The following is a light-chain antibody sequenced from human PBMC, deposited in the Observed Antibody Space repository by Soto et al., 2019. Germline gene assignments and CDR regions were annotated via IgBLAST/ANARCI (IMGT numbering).Light chain of an antibody. V-gene: IGKV1-5*01. Sequence: DIQMTQSPSTLSASVGDRVTITCRASQSISSWLAWYQQKPGKAPKLLICAASTLESGVPSRFSATVSGTEFSLTITSLQPEDFATYYCQQLFDSPITFGQGTRLEIK. CDR2: AAS. CDR1: QSISSW. CDR3: QQLFDSPIT. J-gene: IGKJ5*01.